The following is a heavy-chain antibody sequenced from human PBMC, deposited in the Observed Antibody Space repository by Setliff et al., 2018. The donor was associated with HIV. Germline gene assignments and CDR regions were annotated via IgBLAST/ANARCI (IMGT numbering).Heavy chain of an antibody. V-gene: IGHV1-2*02. CDR2: INPNSGGT. CDR1: GYTFTGYY. CDR3: ARSDTAMGHFDY. D-gene: IGHD5-18*01. Sequence: ASVKVSCKASGYTFTGYYMHWVRQAPGQGLEWMGWINPNSGGTTYAQKFQGRVTMTRDTSISTAYMEVSRLRSDDTAVYYCARSDTAMGHFDYWGQGTLVTVSS. J-gene: IGHJ4*02.